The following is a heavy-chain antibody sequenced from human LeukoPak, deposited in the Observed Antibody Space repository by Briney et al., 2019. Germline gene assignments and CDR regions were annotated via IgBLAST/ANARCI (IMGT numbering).Heavy chain of an antibody. V-gene: IGHV3-15*01. J-gene: IGHJ4*02. Sequence: GGSLRLSCAASGFTFSNAWMSWVRQAPGKGLEWVGRIKSKTDGGTTDYAAPVKGRFTISRDDSKNTLYLQMNSLKTEDTAVYYCTTESPDDYYFDYWGQGTLVTVSS. D-gene: IGHD1-1*01. CDR2: IKSKTDGGTT. CDR3: TTESPDDYYFDY. CDR1: GFTFSNAW.